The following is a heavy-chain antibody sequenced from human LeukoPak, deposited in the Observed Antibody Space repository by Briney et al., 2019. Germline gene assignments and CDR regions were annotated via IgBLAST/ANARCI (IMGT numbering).Heavy chain of an antibody. Sequence: PGGSLRLSCAASGFTFSSYSMNWVRQAPGKGLEWVSSISRSSSYRYYADSVKGRFTISRDNAKNSLYLQMNSLRAEDTAVYYCAKDLLPDSSGFDIWGQGTMVTVSS. D-gene: IGHD3-22*01. V-gene: IGHV3-21*01. CDR3: AKDLLPDSSGFDI. CDR1: GFTFSSYS. CDR2: ISRSSSYR. J-gene: IGHJ3*02.